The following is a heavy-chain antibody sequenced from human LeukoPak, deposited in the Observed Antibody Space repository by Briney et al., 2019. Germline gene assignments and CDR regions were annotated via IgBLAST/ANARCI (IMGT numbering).Heavy chain of an antibody. CDR2: ISAYNGNT. CDR3: ARDLGYGSGSYDY. CDR1: GYSFTSYY. V-gene: IGHV1-2*02. J-gene: IGHJ4*02. Sequence: GASVKVSCKASGYSFTSYYMHWVRQAPGQGLEWMGWISAYNGNTNYAQKFQGRVTMTRDTSISTAYMELSGLRSDDTAVYYCARDLGYGSGSYDYWGQGTLVTVSS. D-gene: IGHD3-10*01.